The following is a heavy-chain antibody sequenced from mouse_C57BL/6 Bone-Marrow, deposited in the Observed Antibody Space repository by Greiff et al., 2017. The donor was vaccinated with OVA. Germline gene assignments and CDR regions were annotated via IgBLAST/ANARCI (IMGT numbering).Heavy chain of an antibody. CDR1: GFNITDDY. Sequence: VQLQQSGAELVRPGASVKLSCTASGFNITDDYMHWVKQRPEQGLEWIGWIDPENGDTEYASKFQGKATITADTSSTTAYLQLSSLTSEGTAGYYCTTSDLLRGYDYAMDYWGQGTSVTVSS. J-gene: IGHJ4*01. CDR3: TTSDLLRGYDYAMDY. V-gene: IGHV14-4*01. D-gene: IGHD1-1*01. CDR2: IDPENGDT.